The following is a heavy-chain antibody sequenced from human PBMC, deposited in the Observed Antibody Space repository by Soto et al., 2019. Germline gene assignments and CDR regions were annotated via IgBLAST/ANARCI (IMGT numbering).Heavy chain of an antibody. Sequence: SGTLSLTCAVSGGSISSGDYYWSWIRQPPGKGLEWIGYIYYTGIPYYNPSLKSRVSISKDTSQNQFSLNLSSLTAADTAVYYCARXTLYCERTSCHPDAYDIWGQGTMVTVSS. CDR3: ARXTLYCERTSCHPDAYDI. CDR1: GGSISSGDYY. J-gene: IGHJ3*02. CDR2: IYYTGIP. V-gene: IGHV4-30-4*01. D-gene: IGHD2-2*01.